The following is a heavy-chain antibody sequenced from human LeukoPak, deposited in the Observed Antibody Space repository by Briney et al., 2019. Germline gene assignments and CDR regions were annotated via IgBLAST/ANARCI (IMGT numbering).Heavy chain of an antibody. CDR2: ISYDGSDR. CDR1: GFTFSSYG. J-gene: IGHJ4*02. V-gene: IGHV3-30*18. D-gene: IGHD1-1*01. CDR3: AKGVSRGVDPTGLEY. Sequence: GKSLRLSCVASGFTFSSYGMHWVRQAPGKGPEWVAVISYDGSDRYYANFVKGRFTISRDNSKNTLFLQTNSMRPEDTAVYCCAKGVSRGVDPTGLEYWGQGTLVTVPS.